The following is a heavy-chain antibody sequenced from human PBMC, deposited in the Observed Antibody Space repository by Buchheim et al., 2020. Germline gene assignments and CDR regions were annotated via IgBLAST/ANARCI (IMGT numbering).Heavy chain of an antibody. Sequence: QVQLVESGGGVVQPGRSLRLSCAASGFTFSSYGMHWVRQAPGKGLEWVAVISYDGSNKYYADSVKGRITISRDNSKNTLYLQMNSLRAEDTAVYYCAKESHRSSGYYDYFDYWGQGTL. V-gene: IGHV3-30*18. CDR1: GFTFSSYG. CDR2: ISYDGSNK. CDR3: AKESHRSSGYYDYFDY. D-gene: IGHD3-22*01. J-gene: IGHJ4*02.